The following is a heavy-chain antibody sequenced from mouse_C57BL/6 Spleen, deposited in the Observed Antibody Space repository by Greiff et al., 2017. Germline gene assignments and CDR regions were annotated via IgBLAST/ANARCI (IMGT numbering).Heavy chain of an antibody. J-gene: IGHJ3*01. V-gene: IGHV1-69*01. CDR3: AYSNFAWFAY. D-gene: IGHD2-5*01. CDR1: GYTFTSYW. Sequence: VQLQQSGAELVMPGASVKLSCKASGYTFTSYWMHWVKQRPGQGLEWIGEIDPSDSYTNYNQKFKGKSTLTVDKSSSTAYMQLSSLTSEDSAVYYCAYSNFAWFAYWGQGTLVTVSA. CDR2: IDPSDSYT.